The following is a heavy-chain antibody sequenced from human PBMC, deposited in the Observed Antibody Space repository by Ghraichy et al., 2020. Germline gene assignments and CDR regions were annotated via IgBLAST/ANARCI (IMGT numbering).Heavy chain of an antibody. CDR1: GFTFSRYG. J-gene: IGHJ4*02. D-gene: IGHD3-3*01. CDR2: IWNDGSKA. V-gene: IGHV3-33*01. Sequence: GGSLRLSCAASGFTFSRYGMHWVRQAPGKGLESVAVIWNDGSKAYYGDSVKGRFTISRDNSKNTLYLQLKSLRAEDTAVYYGARDDDDYDFFDYWGQGTLATVS. CDR3: ARDDDDYDFFDY.